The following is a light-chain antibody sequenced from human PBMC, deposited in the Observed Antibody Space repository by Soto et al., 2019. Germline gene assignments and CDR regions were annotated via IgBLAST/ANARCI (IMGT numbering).Light chain of an antibody. V-gene: IGKV1-5*01. CDR3: QQYDSYSWT. Sequence: DIQMTQSPSTLSASVGYIVTITCRSIQSISRWLAWYQQKQGKAPKLLIYDASSLESGVPSRFSGSGSATEFTLTISSLQTDDFESYYCQQYDSYSWTFGQGTKVDIK. J-gene: IGKJ1*01. CDR1: QSISRW. CDR2: DAS.